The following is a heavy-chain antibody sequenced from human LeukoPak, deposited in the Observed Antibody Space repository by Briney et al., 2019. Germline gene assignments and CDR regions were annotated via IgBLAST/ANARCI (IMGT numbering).Heavy chain of an antibody. V-gene: IGHV3-9*03. Sequence: LRLSCTVSGFTVSSNSMSWVRQAPGKGLEWVSGISWNSGSIGYADSVKGRFTISRDNAKNSLYLQMNSLRAEDMALYYCAREREIQLWLLFDYWGQGTLVTVSS. CDR3: AREREIQLWLLFDY. CDR2: ISWNSGSI. J-gene: IGHJ4*02. CDR1: GFTVSSNS. D-gene: IGHD5-18*01.